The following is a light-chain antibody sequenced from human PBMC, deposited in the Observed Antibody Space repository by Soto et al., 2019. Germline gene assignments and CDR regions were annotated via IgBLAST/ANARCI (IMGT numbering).Light chain of an antibody. Sequence: QSVLTQPASVSGSPGQSITISCTGTSSDVGGYNYVSWYQQHPGKAPKLTIYDVSNRPSGVSNRFSGSKSGNTASLTISGLHAEDEADYFFSSYTTSSPVVFGGGTKLTVL. V-gene: IGLV2-14*01. CDR2: DVS. CDR3: SSYTTSSPVV. CDR1: SSDVGGYNY. J-gene: IGLJ2*01.